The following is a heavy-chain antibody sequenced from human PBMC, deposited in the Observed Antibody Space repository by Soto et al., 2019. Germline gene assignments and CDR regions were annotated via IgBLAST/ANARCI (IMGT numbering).Heavy chain of an antibody. J-gene: IGHJ4*02. V-gene: IGHV4-4*07. CDR3: ARTSSWLPFDY. Sequence: SETLSLTCTVSGGSISGYYWSWIRQPAGKGLEWIGRIYTTGSTNYNPSLKSRVTMSVDTSKNQFPLKLSSVTAADTAVYFCARTSSWLPFDYWGQGTLVTVSS. D-gene: IGHD6-13*01. CDR1: GGSISGYY. CDR2: IYTTGST.